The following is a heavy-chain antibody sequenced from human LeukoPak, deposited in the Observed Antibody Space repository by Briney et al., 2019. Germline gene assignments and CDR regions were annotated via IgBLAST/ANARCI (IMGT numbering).Heavy chain of an antibody. V-gene: IGHV3-23*01. J-gene: IGHJ4*02. Sequence: GGSLRLSCAASGFTFSSYAMSWVRQAPGKGLEWVSAISDSGGSTYYADSVKGRFTISRDNSKYTLYLHMTSLRVEDTAVYYCAKIEVIQYQPRYFFDYWGQGTLVTVSS. D-gene: IGHD4-11*01. CDR3: AKIEVIQYQPRYFFDY. CDR2: ISDSGGST. CDR1: GFTFSSYA.